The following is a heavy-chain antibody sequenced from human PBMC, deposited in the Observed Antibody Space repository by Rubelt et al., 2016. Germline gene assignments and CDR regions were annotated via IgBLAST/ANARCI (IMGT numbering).Heavy chain of an antibody. V-gene: IGHV1-2*02. CDR3: ASSSGSYYSLDY. CDR1: GYTFTGYY. J-gene: IGHJ4*02. Sequence: QVQLVQSGAEVKKPGASVKVSCKASGYTFTGYYMHWVRQAPGQGLAWMGWINPNSVGTNYAQKVQGRGTMTRDTSISTAYMELSRLRSDDTAVYYCASSSGSYYSLDYWGQGTLVTVSS. D-gene: IGHD1-26*01. CDR2: INPNSVGT.